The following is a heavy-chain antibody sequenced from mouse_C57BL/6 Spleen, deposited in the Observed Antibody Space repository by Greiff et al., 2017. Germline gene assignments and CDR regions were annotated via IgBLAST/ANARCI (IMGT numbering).Heavy chain of an antibody. Sequence: QVQLQQPGAELVKPGASVKLSCKASGYTFTSYWMQWVKQRPGQGLEWIGEIDPSDSYTNYNQELYGKATLTVDTSSSTAYMQLSSLTSEDSAVYYCARRGTGNDYWGQGTTLTVSS. J-gene: IGHJ2*01. D-gene: IGHD4-1*01. CDR2: IDPSDSYT. V-gene: IGHV1-50*01. CDR3: ARRGTGNDY. CDR1: GYTFTSYW.